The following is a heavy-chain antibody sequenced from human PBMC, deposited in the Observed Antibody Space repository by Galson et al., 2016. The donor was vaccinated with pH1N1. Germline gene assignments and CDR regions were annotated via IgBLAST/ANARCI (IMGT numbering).Heavy chain of an antibody. CDR1: GDSDSSNSAT. V-gene: IGHV6-1*01. CDR2: TYYRSKWYN. CDR3: ARGVIDYDFWSGYQDHAAFDI. Sequence: CAISGDSDSSNSATWNWIRQSPSRGLEWLGRTYYRSKWYNDYAESVKSRIIISPDTSKNQLSLQLNSVTPADTAVYYCARGVIDYDFWSGYQDHAAFDIWGQGIMVIVSS. J-gene: IGHJ3*02. D-gene: IGHD3-3*01.